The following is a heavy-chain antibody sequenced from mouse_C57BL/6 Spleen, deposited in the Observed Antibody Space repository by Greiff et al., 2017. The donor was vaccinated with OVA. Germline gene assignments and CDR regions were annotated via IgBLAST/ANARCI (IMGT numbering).Heavy chain of an antibody. CDR1: GFTFSDAW. V-gene: IGHV6-6*01. CDR2: IRNKANNHAT. Sequence: EVQLVESGGGLVQPGGSMKLSCAASGFTFSDAWMDWVRQSPEKGLEWVAEIRNKANNHATYYAESVKGRFTISRDDSKSSVYLQMNSLRAEDTGIYYCTVTTEDYLDYWGQGTTLTVSS. D-gene: IGHD1-1*01. J-gene: IGHJ2*01. CDR3: TVTTEDYLDY.